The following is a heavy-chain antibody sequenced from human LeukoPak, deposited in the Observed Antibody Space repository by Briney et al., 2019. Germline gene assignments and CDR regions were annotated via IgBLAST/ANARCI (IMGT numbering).Heavy chain of an antibody. J-gene: IGHJ2*01. CDR3: ARARGDGYQWYFDL. CDR1: GFTFISYW. Sequence: PGGSLRLSCAASGFTFISYWMNWVRQAPGKGLEWVANIKQDGSEKNYVDFVKGRFTISRDNAKNSLDLQMNSLRAEDTAMYYCARARGDGYQWYFDLWGRGTLVTVSS. D-gene: IGHD5-24*01. V-gene: IGHV3-7*01. CDR2: IKQDGSEK.